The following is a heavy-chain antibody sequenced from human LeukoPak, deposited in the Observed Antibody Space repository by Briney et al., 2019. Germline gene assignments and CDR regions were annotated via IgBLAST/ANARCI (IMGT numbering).Heavy chain of an antibody. V-gene: IGHV4-59*01. J-gene: IGHJ6*02. D-gene: IGHD5/OR15-5a*01. CDR3: ARVASKGGMDV. CDR2: VHYTWNT. CDR1: GDSIGSYH. Sequence: PSETLSLTCSVSGDSIGSYHWSWIRQPPGKGLEWIGHVHYTWNTKYNPSLTGRVSISLDRSKNQSALSLSSLTAADTAVYYCARVASKGGMDVWGQGTTVIVSS.